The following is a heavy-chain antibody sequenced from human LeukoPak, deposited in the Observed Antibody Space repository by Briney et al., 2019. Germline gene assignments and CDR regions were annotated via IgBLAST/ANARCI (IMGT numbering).Heavy chain of an antibody. CDR2: FDPEDGET. D-gene: IGHD3-10*01. Sequence: VASVKVSCKVSGYTLTELSMHWVRQAPGKGPEWMGGFDPEDGETIYAQKFQGRVTMTEDTSTDTAYMELSSLRSEDTAVYYCAGYSLITMVRGDIPYPDAFDIWGQGTMVTVSS. CDR3: AGYSLITMVRGDIPYPDAFDI. V-gene: IGHV1-24*01. J-gene: IGHJ3*02. CDR1: GYTLTELS.